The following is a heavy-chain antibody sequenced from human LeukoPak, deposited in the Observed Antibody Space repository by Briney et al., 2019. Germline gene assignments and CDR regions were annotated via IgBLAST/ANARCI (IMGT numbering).Heavy chain of an antibody. CDR3: TTGYCSSTSCPAY. V-gene: IGHV3-15*01. CDR2: IKSKTDGGTT. D-gene: IGHD2-2*01. J-gene: IGHJ4*02. CDR1: GFTFSNAW. Sequence: GGSLRLSCAASGFTFSNAWMSWVRQAPGKGLEWVGRIKSKTDGGTTDYAAPVKGRFTISRDDSKNTLYLQMNSLKTEDTAVYYCTTGYCSSTSCPAYWGQGTLVTVSS.